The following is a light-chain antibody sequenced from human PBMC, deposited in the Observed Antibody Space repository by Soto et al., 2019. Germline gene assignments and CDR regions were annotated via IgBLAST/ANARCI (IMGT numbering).Light chain of an antibody. Sequence: QAVVTQEPSLTVSPGGTVTLTCGSSTGAVTNGHFPYWFQQRPGQAPRTLIYDTSNKHSWTPARFSGSLLGGKAALTLSGAQPEDEAEYYCLLSYSGARLVFGGGTKLTLL. J-gene: IGLJ2*01. V-gene: IGLV7-46*01. CDR2: DTS. CDR1: TGAVTNGHF. CDR3: LLSYSGARLV.